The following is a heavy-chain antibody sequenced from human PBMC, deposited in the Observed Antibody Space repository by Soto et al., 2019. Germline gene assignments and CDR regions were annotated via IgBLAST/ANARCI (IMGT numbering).Heavy chain of an antibody. CDR3: AGSGSSYYYLSY. J-gene: IGHJ4*02. Sequence: QVQLVQSGAEVKEPGASVKVSCKASGYTFTSYGLNWVRQAPGQGLEWMGWISAYNGNTNYAQKFQGRVTMTTDTSTNTSYSALSSLTSDVTAVYYCAGSGSSYYYLSYWGQGTLVTFSA. CDR2: ISAYNGNT. V-gene: IGHV1-18*01. CDR1: GYTFTSYG. D-gene: IGHD3-3*01.